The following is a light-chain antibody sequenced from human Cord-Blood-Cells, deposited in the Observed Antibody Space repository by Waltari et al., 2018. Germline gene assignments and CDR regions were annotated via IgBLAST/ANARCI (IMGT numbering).Light chain of an antibody. Sequence: DIVMTQSPDSLAVSLGERATINCKSSQSVLYSSNNKNYLAWYQQKPGQPPKLLIYWASTRESGVPDRFSGSGSGTDFTLTISSLQAEDVAVYYCQQYYSTPPMYTFGQG. V-gene: IGKV4-1*01. CDR1: QSVLYSSNNKNY. CDR2: WAS. CDR3: QQYYSTPPMYT. J-gene: IGKJ2*01.